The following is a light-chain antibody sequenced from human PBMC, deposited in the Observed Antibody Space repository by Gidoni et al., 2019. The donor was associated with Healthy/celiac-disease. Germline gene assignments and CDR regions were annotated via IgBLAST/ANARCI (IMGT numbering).Light chain of an antibody. J-gene: IGKJ1*01. Sequence: DNQTTPSPSSLPASVGDRVTITCRASQSISSYLNWYQQKPGKAPKLLIYAASSLQSGVPSRFSGSGSGTDFALTISSLQPEDFATYYCQRSYSTPTWTFGQXTKVEIK. CDR2: AAS. CDR3: QRSYSTPTWT. V-gene: IGKV1-39*01. CDR1: QSISSY.